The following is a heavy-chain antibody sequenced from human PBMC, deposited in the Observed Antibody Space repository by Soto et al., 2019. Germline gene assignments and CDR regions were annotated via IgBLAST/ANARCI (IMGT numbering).Heavy chain of an antibody. CDR3: ARKFMLYGDYDH. D-gene: IGHD4-17*01. V-gene: IGHV4-31*02. J-gene: IGHJ5*02. CDR1: GGSISSGGYY. Sequence: SETLSLTCTVSGGSISSGGYYWSWIRQHPGKGLEWIGYIYYSGSTYYNPSLKSRVTISVDTSKNQFSLKLSSVTASDTAVYYCARKFMLYGDYDHWGQGTLVTVSS. CDR2: IYYSGST.